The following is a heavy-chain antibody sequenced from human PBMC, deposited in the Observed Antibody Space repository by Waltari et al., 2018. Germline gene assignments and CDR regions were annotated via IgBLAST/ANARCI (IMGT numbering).Heavy chain of an antibody. J-gene: IGHJ6*02. CDR3: ARGRGSPIYDSSGYYLYYYYYYGMDV. CDR2: VKHSGST. V-gene: IGHV4-34*01. Sequence: QVQLQQWGAGLLKPSETLSLPCAVYGGSFRGYYWSWIRQPPGKGLEWVGEVKHSGSTNYNPSLKSRVTISVDTSKNQFSLKLSSVTAADTAVYYCARGRGSPIYDSSGYYLYYYYYYGMDVWGQGTTVTVSS. D-gene: IGHD3-22*01. CDR1: GGSFRGYY.